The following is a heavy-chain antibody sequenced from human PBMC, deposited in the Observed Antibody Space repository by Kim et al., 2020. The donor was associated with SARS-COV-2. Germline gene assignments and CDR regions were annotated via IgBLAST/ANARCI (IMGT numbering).Heavy chain of an antibody. J-gene: IGHJ2*01. CDR3: ARDWGEQDNYWYFDL. Sequence: ASVKVSCKASGYTFTSYYMHWVRQAPGQGLEWMGIINPSGGSTSYAQKFQGRVTMTRDTSTSTVYMELSSLRSEDTAVYYCARDWGEQDNYWYFDLWGRGTLVTVSS. CDR1: GYTFTSYY. V-gene: IGHV1-46*01. CDR2: INPSGGST. D-gene: IGHD3-16*01.